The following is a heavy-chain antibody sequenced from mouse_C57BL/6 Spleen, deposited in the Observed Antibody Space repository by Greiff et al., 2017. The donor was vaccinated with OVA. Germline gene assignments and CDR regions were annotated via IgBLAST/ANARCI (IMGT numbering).Heavy chain of an antibody. V-gene: IGHV1-4*01. CDR3: ARETYYSNGYFDD. D-gene: IGHD2-5*01. CDR1: GYTFTSYT. CDR2: ITPSSGYT. Sequence: QVQLQQSGAELARPGASVKMSCKASGYTFTSYTMHWVQQRPGQGLEWIGYITPSSGYTKYNQKFKDKATLTADKSSSTAYMQLSSLTSEDSAVYYCARETYYSNGYFDDWGQGTTLTVSS. J-gene: IGHJ2*01.